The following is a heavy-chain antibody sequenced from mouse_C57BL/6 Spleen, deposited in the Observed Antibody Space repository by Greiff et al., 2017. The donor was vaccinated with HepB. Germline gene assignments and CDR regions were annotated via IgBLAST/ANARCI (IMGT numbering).Heavy chain of an antibody. D-gene: IGHD2-5*01. CDR2: IYPGDGDT. CDR1: GYAFSSYW. J-gene: IGHJ2*01. CDR3: ARGTSYSNFDY. Sequence: QVQLKQSGAELVKPGASVKISCKASGYAFSSYWMNWVKQRPGKGLEWIGQIYPGDGDTNYNGKFKGKATLTADKSSSTAYMQLSSLTSEDSAVYFCARGTSYSNFDYWGQGTTLTVSS. V-gene: IGHV1-80*01.